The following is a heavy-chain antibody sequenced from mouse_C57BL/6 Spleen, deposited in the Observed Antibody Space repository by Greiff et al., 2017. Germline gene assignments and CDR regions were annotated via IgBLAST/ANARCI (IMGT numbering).Heavy chain of an antibody. J-gene: IGHJ3*01. CDR1: GYTFTSYW. Sequence: QVQLQQPGAELVKPGASVKVSCKASGYTFTSYWMHWVKQRPGQGLEWIGRIHPSDSDTNYNQKFKGKATLTVDKSSSTAYMQLSSLTSEEPAVYYCAIDEAPALLYPAWFAYWGQGTMVTVSA. D-gene: IGHD2-1*01. CDR2: IHPSDSDT. CDR3: AIDEAPALLYPAWFAY. V-gene: IGHV1-74*01.